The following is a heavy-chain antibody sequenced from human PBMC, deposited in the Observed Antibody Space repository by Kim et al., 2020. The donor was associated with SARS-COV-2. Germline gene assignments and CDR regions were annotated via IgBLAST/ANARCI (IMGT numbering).Heavy chain of an antibody. CDR2: IKQDAYET. CDR3: ARGVAVAPHYYYHYGMDV. D-gene: IGHD6-19*01. V-gene: IGHV3-7*03. J-gene: IGHJ6*02. CDR1: EFTFSTHW. Sequence: GGSLRLSCADSEFTFSTHWMTWVRQAPGKGLEWVGSIKQDAYETYYVDSVRGRFTISRDNAKNLLYLQMNSLRGEDTAVYYCARGVAVAPHYYYHYGMDVWGQGTTVTVSS.